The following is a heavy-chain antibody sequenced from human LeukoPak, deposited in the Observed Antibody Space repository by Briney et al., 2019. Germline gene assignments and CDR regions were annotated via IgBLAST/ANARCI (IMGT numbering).Heavy chain of an antibody. CDR1: GYSISSGYY. V-gene: IGHV4-38-2*01. J-gene: IGHJ6*03. CDR3: ARVVPESYYYYMDV. Sequence: PSETLSLTCAVSGYSISSGYYWGWIRQPPGKGLEWIGSIYHSGSTYYNPSLKSRVTISVDTSKNQFSLKLSSVTAADTAVYYCARVVPESYYYYMDVWGKGTTVTVSS. D-gene: IGHD2-2*01. CDR2: IYHSGST.